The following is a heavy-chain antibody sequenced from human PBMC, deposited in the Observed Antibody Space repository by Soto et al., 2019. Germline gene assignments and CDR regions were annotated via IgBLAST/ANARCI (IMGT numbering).Heavy chain of an antibody. CDR3: AKHPGYTTEPYYVALFDC. J-gene: IGHJ4*02. CDR1: GFNFNNFS. V-gene: IGHV3-23*01. D-gene: IGHD2-2*02. CDR2: ISASGGRT. Sequence: GGSLRLSCAASGFNFNNFSMTWLRHAPGKGPEWGAAISASGGRTFYADSVKGRLAISRDNSKSTAHLKMNTLSAEDTAIYFCAKHPGYTTEPYYVALFDCWCPGTPVTVSS.